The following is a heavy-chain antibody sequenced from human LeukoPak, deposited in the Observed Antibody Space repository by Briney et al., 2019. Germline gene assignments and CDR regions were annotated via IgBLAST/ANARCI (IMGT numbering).Heavy chain of an antibody. V-gene: IGHV1/OR15-1*02. Sequence: ASVKVSCKASGYTFTSYYMHWVRQAPGQELGWMGRINPNSGGTNYAQKFQGRVTMTRDTSISTAYTELSSLRSEDTATYYCARETDYADAFDIWGQGTMVTVSS. CDR3: ARETDYADAFDI. D-gene: IGHD4-17*01. J-gene: IGHJ3*02. CDR2: INPNSGGT. CDR1: GYTFTSYY.